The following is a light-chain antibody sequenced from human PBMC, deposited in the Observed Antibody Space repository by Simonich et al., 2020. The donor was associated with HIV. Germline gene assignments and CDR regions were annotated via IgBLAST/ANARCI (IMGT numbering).Light chain of an antibody. CDR2: VDSDGSH. Sequence: QLVLTQSPSASASLGASVRLTCTLSSGNSRYDIAWHQQQPEKGPRFLMRVDSDGSHSKGDGIPDRFSGSSYGAERYLTISSLESEDEADYYCQTWGAGAGANWVFGGGTKLTVL. V-gene: IGLV4-69*01. CDR1: SGNSRYD. J-gene: IGLJ3*02. CDR3: QTWGAGAGANWV.